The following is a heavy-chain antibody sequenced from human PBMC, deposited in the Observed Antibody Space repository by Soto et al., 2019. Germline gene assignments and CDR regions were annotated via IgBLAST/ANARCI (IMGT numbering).Heavy chain of an antibody. CDR3: ARHQRDDASRKIDC. V-gene: IGHV5-51*01. CDR1: GYSFTSNW. CDR2: INPADSDI. Sequence: EVQLVQSGTEVKKPGESLKISCQGSGYSFTSNWIGWVRQMPGKGLEWMGIINPADSDIKYSPSFQGQVTISADKSIGTAYLQWSSLKASDIAMYYCARHQRDDASRKIDCWGQGTLVTVSS. D-gene: IGHD3-16*01. J-gene: IGHJ4*02.